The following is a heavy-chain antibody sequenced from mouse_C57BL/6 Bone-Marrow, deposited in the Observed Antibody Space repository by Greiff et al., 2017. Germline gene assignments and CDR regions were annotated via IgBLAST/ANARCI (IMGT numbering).Heavy chain of an antibody. Sequence: QVQLQQPGAELVRPGTSVKLSCKASGYTFTSYWMHWVKQRPGQGLEWIGVIDPSDSYTNYNQKFKGKATLTVDTSSSTAYMQLCSLTSEDSAVYYCARDILPSYAMDYWGQGTSVTVSS. CDR1: GYTFTSYW. V-gene: IGHV1-59*01. D-gene: IGHD1-1*01. CDR3: ARDILPSYAMDY. CDR2: IDPSDSYT. J-gene: IGHJ4*01.